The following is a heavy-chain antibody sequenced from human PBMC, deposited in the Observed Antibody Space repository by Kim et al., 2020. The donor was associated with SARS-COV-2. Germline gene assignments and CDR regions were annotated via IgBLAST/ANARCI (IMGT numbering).Heavy chain of an antibody. CDR3: ARGGYSNFDF. CDR2: K. D-gene: IGHD2-21*01. J-gene: IGHJ4*02. Sequence: KNYVGYMTGRFTISRDNAKNALYLQMNSLGVENTAVYYCARGGYSNFDFWGQGTLVTVSS. V-gene: IGHV3-7*01.